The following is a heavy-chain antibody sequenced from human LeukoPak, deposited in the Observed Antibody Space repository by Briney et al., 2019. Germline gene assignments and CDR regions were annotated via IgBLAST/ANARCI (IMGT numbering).Heavy chain of an antibody. CDR2: FYGAGST. CDR3: ARAAIY. V-gene: IGHV3-53*01. D-gene: IGHD6-13*01. Sequence: GGSLRLSCAASGFTFNSYSMNWVRQAPGKGLEWVSVFYGAGSTDYADSVKGRFTISRDNSKNTLYLQMNSLRAEDTAVYYCARAAIYWGQGTLVTVSS. CDR1: GFTFNSYS. J-gene: IGHJ4*02.